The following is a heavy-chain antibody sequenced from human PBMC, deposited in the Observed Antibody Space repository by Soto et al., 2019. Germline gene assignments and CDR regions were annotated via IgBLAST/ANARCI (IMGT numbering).Heavy chain of an antibody. CDR2: IYYSGST. J-gene: IGHJ4*02. D-gene: IGHD1-1*01. V-gene: IGHV4-61*01. Sequence: SETLSLTCTVSGGSVSSGSYYWSWIRQPPGKGLEWIGYIYYSGSTNYNPSLKSRVTISVDTSKNQFSLKLSSVTAAYTAVYYCAREIWNYVDYLGQGTLVTVSS. CDR1: GGSVSSGSYY. CDR3: AREIWNYVDY.